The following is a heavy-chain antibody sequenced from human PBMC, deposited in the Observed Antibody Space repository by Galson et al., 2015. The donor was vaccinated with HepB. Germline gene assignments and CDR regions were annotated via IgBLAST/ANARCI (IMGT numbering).Heavy chain of an antibody. CDR2: IIPLFATP. Sequence: SVKVSCKASGGTFRSYAISWVRQAPGQGLEWMGGIIPLFATPNYAQKFKGRVTITADESTTTAYMELNSLRSADTAVYYCAVTAYDYGSRTTPYYFDYWGQGALVTVSS. CDR1: GGTFRSYA. D-gene: IGHD4-23*01. J-gene: IGHJ4*02. V-gene: IGHV1-69*13. CDR3: AVTAYDYGSRTTPYYFDY.